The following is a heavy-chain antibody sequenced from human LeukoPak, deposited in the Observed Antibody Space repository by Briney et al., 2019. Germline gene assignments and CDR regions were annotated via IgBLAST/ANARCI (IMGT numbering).Heavy chain of an antibody. Sequence: ASVKVSCKASGYTFTSYGISWVRQAPGQGPEWKGWISAYNGNTNYAQKLQGRVTMTTDTSTTTAHMELRSLRSDDTAVYYCARFRDFWSGPTGFDYWGQGTLVTVSS. D-gene: IGHD3-3*01. CDR3: ARFRDFWSGPTGFDY. CDR1: GYTFTSYG. CDR2: ISAYNGNT. J-gene: IGHJ4*02. V-gene: IGHV1-18*01.